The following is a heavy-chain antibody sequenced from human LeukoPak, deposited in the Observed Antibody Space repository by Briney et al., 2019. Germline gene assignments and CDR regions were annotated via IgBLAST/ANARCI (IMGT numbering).Heavy chain of an antibody. CDR2: ISYDGSDQ. V-gene: IGHV3-30*07. D-gene: IGHD2-2*01. J-gene: IGHJ6*02. CDR3: ARDKLPAPWDGMDV. CDR1: GFTFTTYA. Sequence: GGSLRLSCAASGFTFTTYAIHWLRQTPGKGPEWVARISYDGSDQYYADSVKGRFTISRDNSKNTLYLQMNSLRPEDTAVYYCARDKLPAPWDGMDVWGQGTTVTVSS.